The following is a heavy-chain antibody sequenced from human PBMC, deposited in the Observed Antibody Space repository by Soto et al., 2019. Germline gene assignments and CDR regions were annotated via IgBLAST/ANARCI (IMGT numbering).Heavy chain of an antibody. D-gene: IGHD4-4*01. Sequence: GSLRLSCVASGFTFSSYWMHWVRQVPGKGLVWVSRIHTDGIVTNYADSVKGRFTISRDNAENTLYLQMNSLRDDDTAVYYCARAGMATVSFFDYWGQGTLVTVSS. CDR2: IHTDGIVT. V-gene: IGHV3-74*01. CDR3: ARAGMATVSFFDY. CDR1: GFTFSSYW. J-gene: IGHJ4*02.